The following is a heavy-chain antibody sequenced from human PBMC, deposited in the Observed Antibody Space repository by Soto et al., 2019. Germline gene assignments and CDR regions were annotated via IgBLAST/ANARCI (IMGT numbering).Heavy chain of an antibody. CDR3: AKEGGGGRNYYYTMDV. CDR1: GFTFSSQA. V-gene: IGHV3-23*01. Sequence: VGSLRLSCAASGFTFSSQAMSWVRQAPGKGLELVSGISGSGGSTYYADSVKGRFTISRDNSKNTLYLQMNSLRAEDTAVYYCAKEGGGGRNYYYTMDVWGQGTTVTV. J-gene: IGHJ6*02. D-gene: IGHD2-15*01. CDR2: ISGSGGST.